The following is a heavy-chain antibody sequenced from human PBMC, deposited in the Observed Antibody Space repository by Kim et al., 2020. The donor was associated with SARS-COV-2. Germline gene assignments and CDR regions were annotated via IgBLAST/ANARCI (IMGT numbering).Heavy chain of an antibody. V-gene: IGHV4-59*01. J-gene: IGHJ4*02. D-gene: IGHD2-2*02. Sequence: KSRVTISVDTSKNQFSLKLSSVTAADTAVYYCARDGKYCSSTSCYIWVDYWGQGTLVTVSS. CDR3: ARDGKYCSSTSCYIWVDY.